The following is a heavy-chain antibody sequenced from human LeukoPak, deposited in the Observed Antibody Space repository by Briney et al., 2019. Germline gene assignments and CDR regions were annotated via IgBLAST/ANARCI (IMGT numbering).Heavy chain of an antibody. V-gene: IGHV1-8*01. J-gene: IGHJ6*02. CDR1: GYTFTSYD. D-gene: IGHD3-9*01. CDR3: ARGADYDILTGYSSWPGYYYGMDV. CDR2: MNPNSGNT. Sequence: ASVKVSCKASGYTFTSYDINWVRQAIGQGLEWMGWMNPNSGNTGYAQKFQGRVTMTRNTSISTAYMELSSLRSEDTAVYYCARGADYDILTGYSSWPGYYYGMDVWGQGTTVTVSS.